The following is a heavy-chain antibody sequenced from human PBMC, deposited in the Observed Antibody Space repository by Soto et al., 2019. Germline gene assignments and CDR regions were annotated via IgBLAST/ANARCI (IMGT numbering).Heavy chain of an antibody. CDR2: INPNSGGT. CDR3: ARDYDSSGYLDY. D-gene: IGHD3-22*01. V-gene: IGHV1-2*04. Sequence: GASVKVSCKASGYTFTGYYMHWVRQAPGQGLEWMGWINPNSGGTNYAQKFQGWVTMTRDTSISAAYMELSRLRSDDTAVYYCARDYDSSGYLDYWGQGTLVTVSS. J-gene: IGHJ4*02. CDR1: GYTFTGYY.